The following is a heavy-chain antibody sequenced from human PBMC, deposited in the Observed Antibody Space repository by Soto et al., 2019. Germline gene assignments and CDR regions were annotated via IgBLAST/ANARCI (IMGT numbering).Heavy chain of an antibody. CDR3: ARDPIWTYTWNYPQLNYVVP. D-gene: IGHD1-7*01. V-gene: IGHV1-3*04. CDR2: IHTANGNT. J-gene: IGHJ5*02. Sequence: ASVKVSCKASGYTFTNNVIHWLRQAPGQTLEWMGWIHTANGNTKYSQKFEARVTLTRDTAASTAYMELNSLGSDDTAVYYCARDPIWTYTWNYPQLNYVVPWGQGTLVTVSS. CDR1: GYTFTNNV.